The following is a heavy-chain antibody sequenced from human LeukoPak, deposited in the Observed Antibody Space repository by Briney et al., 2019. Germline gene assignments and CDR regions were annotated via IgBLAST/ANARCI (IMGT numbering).Heavy chain of an antibody. Sequence: SETLSLTCTVSGGSISSSSYYWGWIRQPPGKGLEWIGSIYYSGSTYYNPSLKSRVTISVDTSKNQFSLKLSSVTAADTAVYYCARRTSTIFGVVTPRHMDVWGKGTTVTVSS. J-gene: IGHJ6*03. CDR2: IYYSGST. CDR1: GGSISSSSYY. D-gene: IGHD3-3*01. CDR3: ARRTSTIFGVVTPRHMDV. V-gene: IGHV4-39*01.